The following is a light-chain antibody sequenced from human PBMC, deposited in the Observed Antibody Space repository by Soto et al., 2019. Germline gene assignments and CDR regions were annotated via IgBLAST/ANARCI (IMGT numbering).Light chain of an antibody. CDR1: QNIRSR. CDR2: KAP. V-gene: IGKV1-5*03. CDR3: QHYNSYSEA. Sequence: DFQMTQSPSTLSASVGDRVTITCRASQNIRSRLAWYQQKPGKAPKLLIYKAPTLKSGVPSRFSGSGSGTEFTLTISSLQPDDFATYYCQHYNSYSEAFGQGTKVDIK. J-gene: IGKJ1*01.